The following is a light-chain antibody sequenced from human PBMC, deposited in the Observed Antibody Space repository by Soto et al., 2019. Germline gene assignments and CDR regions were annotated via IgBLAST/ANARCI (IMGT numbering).Light chain of an antibody. CDR1: QSFGDG. CDR2: KAS. Sequence: DTPVTQSPSTLSASVGDRVTITSGPGQSFGDGLPWYQQKPGKAPKLLFSKASTLESGVPSRFSGSGSGTEFTLTISNLQPDDFATYYCQQYNTYLLTFGGGTKVEIK. V-gene: IGKV1-5*03. CDR3: QQYNTYLLT. J-gene: IGKJ4*01.